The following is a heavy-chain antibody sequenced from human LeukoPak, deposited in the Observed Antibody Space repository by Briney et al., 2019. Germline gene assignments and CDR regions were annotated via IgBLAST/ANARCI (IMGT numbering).Heavy chain of an antibody. J-gene: IGHJ4*02. V-gene: IGHV3-7*01. D-gene: IGHD5-12*01. CDR1: GFTFSSSW. CDR3: ASQGSGYDSPIDY. Sequence: GGSLRLSCAASGFTFSSSWMTWVRQVPGKGLEWVASIREDGSQKSSVDSVKGRFTISRDNAKTSLYLQMDSLRAEDTAVYYCASQGSGYDSPIDYWGQGTLVTVSS. CDR2: IREDGSQK.